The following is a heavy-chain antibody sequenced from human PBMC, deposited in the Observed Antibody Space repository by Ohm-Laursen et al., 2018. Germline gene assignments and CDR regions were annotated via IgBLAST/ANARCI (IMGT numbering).Heavy chain of an antibody. D-gene: IGHD3-10*01. CDR2: IFWDDDN. CDR1: GFSLSSSGVG. Sequence: TQTLTLTGTFSGFSLSSSGVGVGWIRQPPGRALEWLALIFWDDDNRHSPSLNNRLTITKDTSENQVVLTLTNMDPVDTATYYCARSGAGYFDYWGQGTLVTVSS. J-gene: IGHJ4*02. V-gene: IGHV2-5*02. CDR3: ARSGAGYFDY.